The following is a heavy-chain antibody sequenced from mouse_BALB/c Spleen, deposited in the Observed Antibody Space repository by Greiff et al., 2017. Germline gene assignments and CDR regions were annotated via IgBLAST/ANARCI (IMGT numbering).Heavy chain of an antibody. V-gene: IGHV1S135*01. Sequence: EVQLQQSGPELGKPGASVKISCKASGYSFTGYNMYWVKQSHRKSLEWIGYIDPYNGGTSYNQKSKGKATLNVDKSSSTAYMHLNSLTSEDSSISYCASSLGGFDYWGQGTTLTVSA. CDR1: GYSFTGYN. J-gene: IGHJ2*01. D-gene: IGHD4-1*01. CDR2: IDPYNGGT. CDR3: ASSLGGFDY.